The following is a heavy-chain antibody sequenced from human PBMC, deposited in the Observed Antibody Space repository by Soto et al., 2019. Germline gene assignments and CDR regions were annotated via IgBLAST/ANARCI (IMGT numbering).Heavy chain of an antibody. CDR2: IKQDGSEQ. J-gene: IGHJ4*02. V-gene: IGHV3-7*03. D-gene: IGHD3-3*01. CDR1: GFTVSNYW. CDR3: ATDRHYFWSGYYLDYFDY. Sequence: PGGSLRLSCAASGFTVSNYWMSWVRQAPGKGLEWVANIKQDGSEQYYVDSLKGRFTNSRDNAKNSLYLLMNSLRAEDTAVYYCATDRHYFWSGYYLDYFDYWGPGTLVTVSS.